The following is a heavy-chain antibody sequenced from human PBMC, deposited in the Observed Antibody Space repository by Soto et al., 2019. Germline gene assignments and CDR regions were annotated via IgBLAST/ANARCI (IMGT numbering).Heavy chain of an antibody. J-gene: IGHJ3*02. CDR2: FDPEDGET. CDR1: GYTLTELS. Sequence: ASVKVSCKVSGYTLTELSMHWVRQAPGKGLEWMGGFDPEDGETIYAQKFQGRVTMTEDTSTDTAYMELSSLRSEDTAVYYCATVGFAMVRGALDAFDIWGQGTMVTVSS. CDR3: ATVGFAMVRGALDAFDI. V-gene: IGHV1-24*01. D-gene: IGHD3-10*01.